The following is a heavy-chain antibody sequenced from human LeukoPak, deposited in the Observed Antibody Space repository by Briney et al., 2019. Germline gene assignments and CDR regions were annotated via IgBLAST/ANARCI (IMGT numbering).Heavy chain of an antibody. CDR3: ARVRLGTYYYYYYGMDV. D-gene: IGHD7-27*01. CDR1: GFTFSSYS. V-gene: IGHV3-21*01. Sequence: GGSLRLSCAASGFTFSSYSMNWVRQAPGKGLEWVSSISSSSSYIYYADSVKGRFTISRDNAKNSLYLQMNSLRAEDTAVYYCARVRLGTYYYYYYGMDVWGQGTTVTVSS. J-gene: IGHJ6*02. CDR2: ISSSSSYI.